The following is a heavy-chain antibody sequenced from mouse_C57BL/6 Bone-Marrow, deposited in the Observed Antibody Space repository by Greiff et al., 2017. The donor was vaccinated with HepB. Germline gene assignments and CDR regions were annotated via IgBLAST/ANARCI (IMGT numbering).Heavy chain of an antibody. CDR3: ATTVVAPFDY. J-gene: IGHJ2*01. V-gene: IGHV14-2*01. CDR1: GYTFTSYW. CDR2: IDPEDGET. D-gene: IGHD1-1*01. Sequence: VQLQQPGTELVKPGASVKLSCKASGYTFTSYWMHWVKQRTEQGLEWIGRIDPEDGETKYAPKFQGKATITADTSSNTAYLQLSSLTSEDTAVYYCATTVVAPFDYWGQGTTLTVSS.